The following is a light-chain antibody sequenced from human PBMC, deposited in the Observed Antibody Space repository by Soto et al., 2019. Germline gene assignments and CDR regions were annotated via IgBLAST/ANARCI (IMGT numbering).Light chain of an antibody. J-gene: IGKJ1*01. CDR2: GAY. V-gene: IGKV3-15*01. CDR3: QQYHHSLT. CDR1: QSLSSN. Sequence: EIVMTLSPATLSLSPGARATLSCRARQSLSSNLAWYQQKPGHAPRLLIYGAYTRATGIPARFSGSGSGTEFTLTIRVLQSEDFAVYYFQQYHHSLTFGQGTKVDI.